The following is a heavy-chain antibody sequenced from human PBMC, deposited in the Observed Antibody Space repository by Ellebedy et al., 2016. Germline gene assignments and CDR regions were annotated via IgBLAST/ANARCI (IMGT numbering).Heavy chain of an antibody. D-gene: IGHD3-22*01. CDR1: GGSVSSGSYY. V-gene: IGHV4-39*02. J-gene: IGHJ4*02. CDR2: IYHSGST. Sequence: SETLSLXXTVSGGSVSSGSYYWGWIRQPPGKGLEWIGSIYHSGSTYYNPSLKSRVTISVDTSKNHFSLKLSSVTAADTAVYYCARLDYDYSGYYYGIDYWGQGTLVTVSS. CDR3: ARLDYDYSGYYYGIDY.